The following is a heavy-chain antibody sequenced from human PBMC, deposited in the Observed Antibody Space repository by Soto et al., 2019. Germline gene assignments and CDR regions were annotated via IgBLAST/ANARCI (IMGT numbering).Heavy chain of an antibody. CDR1: GYNFDTSW. V-gene: IGHV5-51*01. CDR3: ARYHVVIDEIKWFDP. CDR2: IFPADSDT. Sequence: PGQSLKISGNVSGYNFDTSWIGWVRQMPGKGLEWMGIIFPADSDTRYSPSFQGQVTLSVDKSISTAFLQWSSLRASDTAIYYCARYHVVIDEIKWFDPWGQGTQVTVSS. J-gene: IGHJ5*02. D-gene: IGHD2-21*01.